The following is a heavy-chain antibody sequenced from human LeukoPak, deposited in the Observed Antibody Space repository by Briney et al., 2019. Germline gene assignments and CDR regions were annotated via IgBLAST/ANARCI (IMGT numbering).Heavy chain of an antibody. J-gene: IGHJ5*02. CDR1: GGSISSGAYY. CDR3: ARDRWFDP. Sequence: SETLSLTCTVSGGSISSGAYYWSWIRQHPGKGLEWIGYIYYSGSTHYNPSLKSRLTISIDTSKNQFSLRLSSVTAADTAVYYCARDRWFDPWGQGTLVTVSS. CDR2: IYYSGST. V-gene: IGHV4-31*03.